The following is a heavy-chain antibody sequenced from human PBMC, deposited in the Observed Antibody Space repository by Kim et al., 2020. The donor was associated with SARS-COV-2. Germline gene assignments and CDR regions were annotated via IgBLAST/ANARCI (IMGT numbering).Heavy chain of an antibody. Sequence: ISYADSLNGRFTKSKDKAKNSLYLQMNSLRAEDTAVYYCARNWGQKGFDPWGQGTLVTVSS. D-gene: IGHD7-27*01. CDR3: ARNWGQKGFDP. J-gene: IGHJ5*02. CDR2: I. V-gene: IGHV3-21*01.